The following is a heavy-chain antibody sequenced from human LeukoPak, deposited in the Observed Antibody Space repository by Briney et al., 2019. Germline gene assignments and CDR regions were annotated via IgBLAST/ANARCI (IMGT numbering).Heavy chain of an antibody. D-gene: IGHD2/OR15-2a*01. CDR3: ARDYVYAFDY. CDR1: GFSFSSYS. V-gene: IGHV3-48*01. J-gene: IGHJ4*02. CDR2: ISGDGNAK. Sequence: PGGSLRLSCAASGFSFSSYSINCVRQAPGKGLEWVSYISGDGNAKHYTDSVKGRFTISRDKAKNALYLQMNSLRAEDTAVYFCARDYVYAFDYWGQGTLVTVSS.